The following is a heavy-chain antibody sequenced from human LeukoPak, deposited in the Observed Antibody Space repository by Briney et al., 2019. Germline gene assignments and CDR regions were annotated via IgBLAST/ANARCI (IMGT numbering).Heavy chain of an antibody. Sequence: GESLKISCKGSGYSFTSYWIGWVRQMPGKGLEWMGIIYPGDSDTRYSPSFQGQVTISADKSISTAYLQWSSLKASDTAMYYCARHVNYDPTLHGSHYGMDVWGQGTTVTVSS. CDR3: ARHVNYDPTLHGSHYGMDV. V-gene: IGHV5-51*01. D-gene: IGHD3-22*01. CDR1: GYSFTSYW. CDR2: IYPGDSDT. J-gene: IGHJ6*02.